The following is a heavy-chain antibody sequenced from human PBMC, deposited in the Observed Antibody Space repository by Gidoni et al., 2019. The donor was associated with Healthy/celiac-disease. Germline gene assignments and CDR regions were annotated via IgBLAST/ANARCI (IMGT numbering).Heavy chain of an antibody. D-gene: IGHD6-13*01. CDR3: ARGGGSSWYEGAFDI. V-gene: IGHV3-53*01. CDR2: IYSGGST. CDR1: GFPVSSNY. J-gene: IGHJ3*02. Sequence: EVQLVESGGGLIQPGGSLRLSCAASGFPVSSNYMSWVRQAPGKGLEWVSVIYSGGSTYYADSVKGRFTISRDNSKNTLYLQMNSLRAEDTAVYYCARGGGSSWYEGAFDIWGQGTMVTVSS.